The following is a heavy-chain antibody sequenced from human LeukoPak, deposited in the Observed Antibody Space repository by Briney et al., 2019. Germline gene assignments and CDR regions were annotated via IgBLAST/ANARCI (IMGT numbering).Heavy chain of an antibody. J-gene: IGHJ5*02. V-gene: IGHV3-21*01. CDR2: ISSSSSYI. D-gene: IGHD6-19*01. CDR1: GFTFSSYS. CDR3: ARDSSGWYDAWFDP. Sequence: PGGSLRLSCAASGFTFSSYSMNWVRQAPGKGLEWVSSISSSSSYIYYADSVKGRFTISRDNAKNSLYLQMNSLRAEDTAVYYCARDSSGWYDAWFDPWGQGTLVTVSS.